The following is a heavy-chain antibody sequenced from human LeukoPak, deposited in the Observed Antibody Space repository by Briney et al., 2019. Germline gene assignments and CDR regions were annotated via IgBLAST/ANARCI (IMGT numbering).Heavy chain of an antibody. Sequence: GASVKVSCKASGYTFTSYDINWVRQATGQGLEWMGWMNPNSGNTGYAQKFQGRVTMTRNTSISTAYMELSSLRSEDTAVYYCASGLITMVRGVDYFDYWGQGTLVTVSS. D-gene: IGHD3-10*01. J-gene: IGHJ4*02. CDR1: GYTFTSYD. V-gene: IGHV1-8*01. CDR3: ASGLITMVRGVDYFDY. CDR2: MNPNSGNT.